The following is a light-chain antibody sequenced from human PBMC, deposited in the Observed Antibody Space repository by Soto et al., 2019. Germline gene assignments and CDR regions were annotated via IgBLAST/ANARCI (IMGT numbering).Light chain of an antibody. CDR3: QQFNSYSYT. Sequence: AIQLTQSPSSLSASVGDRVTITCRASQGISSALAWYQQKPGKAPKLLIYDASSLESGVPSRFSGSGSGTDFTLTISSLQPEDFATYYWQQFNSYSYTFGQGTKLEIK. J-gene: IGKJ2*01. CDR1: QGISSA. CDR2: DAS. V-gene: IGKV1-13*02.